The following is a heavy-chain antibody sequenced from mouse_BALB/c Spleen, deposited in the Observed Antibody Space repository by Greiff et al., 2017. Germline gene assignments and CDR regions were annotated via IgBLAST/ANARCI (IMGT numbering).Heavy chain of an antibody. Sequence: EVKLMESGGGLVKPGGSLKLSCAASGFTFSSYTMSWVRQTPEKRLEWVATISSGGSYTYYPDSVKGRFTISRDNAKNTLYLQMSSLKSEDTAMYYCTRVGTTVVDYWGQGTTLTVSS. CDR2: ISSGGSYT. V-gene: IGHV5-6-4*01. D-gene: IGHD1-1*01. CDR3: TRVGTTVVDY. J-gene: IGHJ2*01. CDR1: GFTFSSYT.